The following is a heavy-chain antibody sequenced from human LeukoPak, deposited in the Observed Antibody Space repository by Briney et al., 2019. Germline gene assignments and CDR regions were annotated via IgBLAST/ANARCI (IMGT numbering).Heavy chain of an antibody. CDR2: INPNSGGT. J-gene: IGHJ4*02. V-gene: IGHV1-2*06. CDR3: ARGGRITIFGVVKLRYYFDY. Sequence: ASVKVSCKASGYTFTGYYMHWVRQAPGQGLEWMGRINPNSGGTNYAQKFQGRVTMTRDTSISTAYMELSRLRSDAPAVYYWARGGRITIFGVVKLRYYFDYWGQGTLVTVSS. D-gene: IGHD3-3*01. CDR1: GYTFTGYY.